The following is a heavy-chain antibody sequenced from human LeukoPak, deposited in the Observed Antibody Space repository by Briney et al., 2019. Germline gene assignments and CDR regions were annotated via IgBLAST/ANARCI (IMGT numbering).Heavy chain of an antibody. CDR2: ISAYNGNT. J-gene: IGHJ4*02. V-gene: IGHV1-18*01. D-gene: IGHD3-22*01. CDR3: ARDLGDYYDSSGRTFDY. Sequence: EASVKVSCKASGGTFSSYGISWVRQAPGQGLEWMGWISAYNGNTNYAQKLQGRVTMTTDTSTSTAYMELRSLRSDDTAVYYCARDLGDYYDSSGRTFDYWGQGTLVTVSS. CDR1: GGTFSSYG.